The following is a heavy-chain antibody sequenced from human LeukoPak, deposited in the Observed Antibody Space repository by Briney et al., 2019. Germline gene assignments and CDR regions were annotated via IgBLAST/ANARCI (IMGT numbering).Heavy chain of an antibody. J-gene: IGHJ5*02. CDR2: INPDNGGT. Sequence: ASVKVSCRASGYTFTDYYIHWVRQAPGQGLERMGWINPDNGGTNYAQKFQGRVTMTRDTSIRTVYMDLSRLRSDDTAVFYCTREARVGNWFDPWGQGTQVTVSS. V-gene: IGHV1-2*02. CDR1: GYTFTDYY. D-gene: IGHD2-2*01. CDR3: TREARVGNWFDP.